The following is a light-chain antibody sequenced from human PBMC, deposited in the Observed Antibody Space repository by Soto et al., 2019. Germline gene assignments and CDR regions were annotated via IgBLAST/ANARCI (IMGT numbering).Light chain of an antibody. Sequence: EIALTQSPGTLSLSPGERATLSCRASQTVTSSYLAWYQQKPGQAPRLLIYGASTRATGIPDRFSGSGSGTDFTLSISRLEPEDFAVYFCQHRGGSLRVTFGGGTKVEIK. V-gene: IGKV3-20*01. CDR2: GAS. CDR1: QTVTSSY. CDR3: QHRGGSLRVT. J-gene: IGKJ4*01.